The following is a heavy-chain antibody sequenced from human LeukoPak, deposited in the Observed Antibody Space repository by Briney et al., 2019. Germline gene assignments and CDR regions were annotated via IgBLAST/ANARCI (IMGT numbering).Heavy chain of an antibody. CDR3: ARDRVLDYYNSSGYDY. V-gene: IGHV3-21*01. J-gene: IGHJ4*02. CDR2: ISSSSSYI. CDR1: GFTFSSYS. D-gene: IGHD3-22*01. Sequence: PGGSLRLSCAASGFTFSSYSMNWVRQAPGKGLEWVSSISSSSSYIYYADSVKGRFTISRDNAKNSLYLPMNSLRAEDTAVYYCARDRVLDYYNSSGYDYWGQGTLVTVSS.